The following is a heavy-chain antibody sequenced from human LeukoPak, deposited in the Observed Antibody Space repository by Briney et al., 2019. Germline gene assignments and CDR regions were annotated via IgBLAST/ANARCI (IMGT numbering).Heavy chain of an antibody. D-gene: IGHD3-22*01. V-gene: IGHV3-23*01. CDR1: GFTFTNYA. CDR3: AKDRRPDYYDSSGFIDY. CDR2: ITGGDTIT. J-gene: IGHJ4*02. Sequence: GGSLRLSCTASGFTFTNYAMTWVRQAPGKGLEWVSSITGGDTITSHADSVKGRFTISRDNSKNTLYLQMNSLRAEDTAVYSCAKDRRPDYYDSSGFIDYWGQGTLVTVSS.